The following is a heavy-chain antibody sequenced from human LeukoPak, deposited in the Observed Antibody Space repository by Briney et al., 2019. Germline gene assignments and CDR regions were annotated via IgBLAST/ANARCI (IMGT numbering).Heavy chain of an antibody. V-gene: IGHV3-21*01. J-gene: IGHJ6*03. D-gene: IGHD1-26*01. CDR1: GFTFSSYN. CDR2: ITSSSRYI. CDR3: ARDPYSGSYGDYYYYYMDV. Sequence: GGSLRLSCAVSGFTFSSYNMNWVRQAPGKGLEWVSSITSSSRYIYYADSVKGRFTISRDYAKSSLYLLMNSLRAEDTAVYYCARDPYSGSYGDYYYYYMDVWGKGTTVTISS.